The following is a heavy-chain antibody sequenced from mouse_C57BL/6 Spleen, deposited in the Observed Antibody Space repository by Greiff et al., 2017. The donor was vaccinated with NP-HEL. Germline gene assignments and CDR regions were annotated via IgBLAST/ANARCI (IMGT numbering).Heavy chain of an antibody. CDR1: GYTFTSYW. D-gene: IGHD1-1*01. J-gene: IGHJ3*01. CDR3: ASGTTVVAPAY. Sequence: VQLQQPGAELVKPGASVKLSCKASGYTFTSYWMQWVKQRPGQGLEWIGEIDPSDSYTNYNQKFKGKATLTVDTSSSTAYMQLSSLTSEDSAVYYCASGTTVVAPAYWGQGTLVTVSA. V-gene: IGHV1-50*01. CDR2: IDPSDSYT.